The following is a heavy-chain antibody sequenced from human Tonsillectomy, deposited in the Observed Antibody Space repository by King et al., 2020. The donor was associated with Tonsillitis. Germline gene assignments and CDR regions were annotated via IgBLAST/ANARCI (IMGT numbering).Heavy chain of an antibody. Sequence: VQLQQWGAGLLKPSETLSLTCAVYGGSFSGYYWTWIRQPPGKGLEWIGEINHSGSTNYNPSLKSRVTISVDTSKNQFSLKLSSVTAADTAVYYCARGGEYYYGSGSYSPANWFDPWGQETLVTVSS. D-gene: IGHD3-10*01. CDR3: ARGGEYYYGSGSYSPANWFDP. CDR2: INHSGST. CDR1: GGSFSGYY. J-gene: IGHJ5*02. V-gene: IGHV4-34*01.